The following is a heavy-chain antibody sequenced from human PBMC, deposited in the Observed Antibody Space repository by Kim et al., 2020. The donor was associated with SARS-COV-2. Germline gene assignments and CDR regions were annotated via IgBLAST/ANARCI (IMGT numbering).Heavy chain of an antibody. Sequence: SLKSRITISVDTSKNQFSLGLSSVTAADTAVFYCARDSGYTGYEGDAFDIWGQGTMVTVSS. J-gene: IGHJ3*02. V-gene: IGHV4-39*07. CDR3: ARDSGYTGYEGDAFDI. D-gene: IGHD5-12*01.